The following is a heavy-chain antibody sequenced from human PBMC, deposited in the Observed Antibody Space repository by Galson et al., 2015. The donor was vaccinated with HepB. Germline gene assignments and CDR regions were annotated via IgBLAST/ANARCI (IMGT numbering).Heavy chain of an antibody. Sequence: SLRLSCAASGFTFSNCGMNWVRQSPGKGLEWVTVISYGGSNQYYADSVKGRFTISRDNSQNTLYLQMNSLRPEDTAVYFCAKDPAFGVIRAGWLDLWGQGTLVLVSS. V-gene: IGHV3-30*18. CDR2: ISYGGSNQ. J-gene: IGHJ5*02. CDR3: AKDPAFGVIRAGWLDL. CDR1: GFTFSNCG. D-gene: IGHD3-16*01.